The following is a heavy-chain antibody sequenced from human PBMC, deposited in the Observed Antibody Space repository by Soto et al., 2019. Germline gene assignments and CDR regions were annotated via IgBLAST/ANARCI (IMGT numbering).Heavy chain of an antibody. V-gene: IGHV6-1*01. CDR3: ARSETYYDFWSGYGYYYYYYMDV. Sequence: SQTLSLTCAISGDSVSSNSAAWNWIRKSPSRGLEWLGRTYYRSKWYNDYAVSVESRITINPDTSKNQFSLQLNSVTPEDTAVYYCARSETYYDFWSGYGYYYYYYMDVWGKGTMVTVS. CDR1: GDSVSSNSAA. CDR2: TYYRSKWYN. J-gene: IGHJ6*03. D-gene: IGHD3-3*01.